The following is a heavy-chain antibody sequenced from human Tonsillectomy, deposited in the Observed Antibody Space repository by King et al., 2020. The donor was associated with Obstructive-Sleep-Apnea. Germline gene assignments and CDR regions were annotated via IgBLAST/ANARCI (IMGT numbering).Heavy chain of an antibody. J-gene: IGHJ4*02. Sequence: EVQLVESGGGLVQPGGSLRLSCAASGFTFSSYWMSWVRQAPGKGLEWVANIKQDGSEKYYVDSVKGRFTISRDNANNSLFLQMNSLRAEDTAVYFCARGVIYHIVWGQGTLVTVSS. CDR1: GFTFSSYW. D-gene: IGHD2-21*01. CDR3: ARGVIYHIV. CDR2: IKQDGSEK. V-gene: IGHV3-7*04.